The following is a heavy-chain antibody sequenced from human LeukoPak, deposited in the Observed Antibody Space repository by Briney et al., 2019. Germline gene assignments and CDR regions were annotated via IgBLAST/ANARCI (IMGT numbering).Heavy chain of an antibody. V-gene: IGHV4-59*01. J-gene: IGHJ6*03. CDR1: GGSISNYY. CDR3: ARGRVSSSSWSSTYYYYFYMDV. CDR2: IYYSGST. D-gene: IGHD6-13*01. Sequence: PSETLSLTCIVSGGSISNYYWSWIRQPPGKGLEYIGYIYYSGSTSYNPSLNSRVTISRDTSKNHFSLELSSVTAADTAVYFCARGRVSSSSWSSTYYYYFYMDVWGKGTTVTVSS.